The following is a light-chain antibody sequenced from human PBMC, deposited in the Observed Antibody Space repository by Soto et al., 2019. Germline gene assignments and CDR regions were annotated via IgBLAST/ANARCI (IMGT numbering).Light chain of an antibody. CDR2: GAS. CDR3: QQYNNWPPGT. CDR1: QSVSSN. Sequence: EFVLTQSPATLSVSPGERATLSCRASQSVSSNLAWYQQKPGQAPRLLIYGASTRATGIPARFSGSGSGTEFTLTISSLQSEDFAVYYCQQYNNWPPGTFGQGTKVDI. V-gene: IGKV3-15*01. J-gene: IGKJ1*01.